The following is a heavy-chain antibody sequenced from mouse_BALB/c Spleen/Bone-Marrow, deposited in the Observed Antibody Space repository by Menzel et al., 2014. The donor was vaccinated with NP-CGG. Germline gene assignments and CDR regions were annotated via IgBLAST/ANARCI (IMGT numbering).Heavy chain of an antibody. J-gene: IGHJ4*01. CDR1: GFNIKDTY. CDR3: ARVKLWSYAMDY. D-gene: IGHD1-1*02. CDR2: IDPANGNT. V-gene: IGHV14-3*02. Sequence: VHVKQSGAELVKPGASVKLSCTASGFNIKDTYMHWVKQRPEQGLEWIGRIDPANGNTKYDPKFQGKATITADTSSNTAYLQLSSPTSEDTAVYYCARVKLWSYAMDYWGQGTSVTVPS.